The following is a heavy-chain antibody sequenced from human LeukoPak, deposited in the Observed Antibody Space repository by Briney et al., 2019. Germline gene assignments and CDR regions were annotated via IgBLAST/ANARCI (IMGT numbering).Heavy chain of an antibody. CDR3: AKMGSWVFKTFEY. D-gene: IGHD3-10*01. CDR1: GFTFSSYA. V-gene: IGHV3-23*01. Sequence: PVGSLRLSCAASGFTFSSYAMNWVRQAPGKGLEWVSAISGSGGGTHYADSVKGRFTISRDNSKNTLYLQMNSLRAEDTAVYYCAKMGSWVFKTFEYWGQGTLVTVSS. J-gene: IGHJ4*02. CDR2: ISGSGGGT.